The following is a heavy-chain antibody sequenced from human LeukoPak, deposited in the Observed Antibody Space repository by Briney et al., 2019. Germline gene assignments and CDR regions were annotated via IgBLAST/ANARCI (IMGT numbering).Heavy chain of an antibody. Sequence: PSQTLSLTCSVSGGSISSGSYYWSWIRQPAGKGLEWIGRIYTSGSTNYNPSLKSRVTISVDTSKNQFSLKLSSVTAADTAVYYCASTVVKGVGFDYWGREPWSPSPQ. CDR2: IYTSGST. V-gene: IGHV4-61*02. J-gene: IGHJ4*02. CDR3: ASTVVKGVGFDY. D-gene: IGHD4-23*01. CDR1: GGSISSGSYY.